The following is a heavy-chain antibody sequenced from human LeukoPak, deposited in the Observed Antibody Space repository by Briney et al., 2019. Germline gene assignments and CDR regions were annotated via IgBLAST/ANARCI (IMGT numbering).Heavy chain of an antibody. V-gene: IGHV4-59*01. D-gene: IGHD5-24*01. CDR3: ARDVGGGWLQS. CDR2: MYYSGST. Sequence: SETLSLTCTVSGXSINNDYWGWIRQPPGNGLEWIGYMYYSGSTNYNPSLKSRVTISVDTSKNQFSLRLSSVTAADTAVYYCARDVGGGWLQSWGQGTLVTVSS. J-gene: IGHJ4*02. CDR1: GXSINNDY.